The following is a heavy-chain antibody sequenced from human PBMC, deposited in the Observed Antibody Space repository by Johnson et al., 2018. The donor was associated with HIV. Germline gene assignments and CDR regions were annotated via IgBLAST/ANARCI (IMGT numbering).Heavy chain of an antibody. CDR2: ISGSAGTT. Sequence: QVQLVESGGGLVKPGRSLRLSCAASGFTFSDYYMNWIRQAPGKGLEWVSYISGSAGTTYYADSVKGRFTISRDIAKNTLYLQMNSLRAEDTAVYYCARDGRGLDAFDIWGQGTVVTVSS. J-gene: IGHJ3*02. D-gene: IGHD3/OR15-3a*01. CDR1: GFTFSDYY. CDR3: ARDGRGLDAFDI. V-gene: IGHV3-11*04.